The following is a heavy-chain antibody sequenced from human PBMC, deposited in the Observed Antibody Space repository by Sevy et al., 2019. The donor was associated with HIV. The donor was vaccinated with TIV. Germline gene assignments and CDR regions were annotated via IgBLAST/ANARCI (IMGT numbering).Heavy chain of an antibody. CDR1: GYTFTSYA. J-gene: IGHJ5*02. CDR2: INTNTGNP. CDR3: ARDVLRSSIYNWFDP. D-gene: IGHD4-17*01. Sequence: ASVKVSCKASGYTFTSYAMNWVRQAPGQGLEWMGWINTNTGNPTYAQGFTGRFVFSLDTSVSTAYLQICSLKAGDTAVYYCARDVLRSSIYNWFDPWGQGTLVTVSS. V-gene: IGHV7-4-1*01.